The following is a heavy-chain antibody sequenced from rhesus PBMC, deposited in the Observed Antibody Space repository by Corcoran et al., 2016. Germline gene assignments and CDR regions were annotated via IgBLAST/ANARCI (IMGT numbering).Heavy chain of an antibody. CDR3: ARDLYSSGWNNFDY. CDR2: ITYSGST. D-gene: IGHD6-31*01. CDR1: GYSISGYY. Sequence: QVQLQESGPGLVKPSETLSLTCAVSGYSISGYYWSWIRQAPGKGLEWIGYITYSGSTSYNPSLKSRVTMSRDTSKNQFSLKLSSVTAADTAVYYCARDLYSSGWNNFDYWGQGVLVTVSS. J-gene: IGHJ4*01. V-gene: IGHV4-122*02.